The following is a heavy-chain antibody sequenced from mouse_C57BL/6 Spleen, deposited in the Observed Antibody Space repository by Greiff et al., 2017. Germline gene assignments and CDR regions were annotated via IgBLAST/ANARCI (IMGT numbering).Heavy chain of an antibody. D-gene: IGHD1-1*02. CDR2: IDPSDSYT. CDR1: GYTFTSYW. V-gene: IGHV1-50*01. J-gene: IGHJ3*01. Sequence: QVQLQQPGAELVKPGASVKLSCKASGYTFTSYWMQWVKQRPGQGLEWIGEIDPSDSYTNYNQKFKGKATLTVDTSSSTAYMQLSSLTSEDSAVYYCARGRDYGFAYWGQGTLVTVSA. CDR3: ARGRDYGFAY.